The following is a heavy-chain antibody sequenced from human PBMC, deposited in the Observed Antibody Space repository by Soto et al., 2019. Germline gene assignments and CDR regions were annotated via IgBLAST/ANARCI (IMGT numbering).Heavy chain of an antibody. D-gene: IGHD1-26*01. CDR1: GFTFGSYS. CDR2: ISSSSSYI. V-gene: IGHV3-21*01. CDR3: ARGPSGSNSGGYNWFDP. Sequence: GGSRDPSCAASGFTFGSYSMNWVRQPPGKGLEWVSSISSSSSYIYYADSVKGRFTISRDNAKNSLYLQMNSLRAEDTAVYYCARGPSGSNSGGYNWFDPWGQGTLVTVSS. J-gene: IGHJ5*02.